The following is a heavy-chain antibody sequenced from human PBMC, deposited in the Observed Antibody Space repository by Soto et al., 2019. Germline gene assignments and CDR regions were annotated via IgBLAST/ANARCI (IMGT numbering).Heavy chain of an antibody. J-gene: IGHJ6*02. Sequence: ASVKVSCKASGYTFTSYGISWVRQAPGQGLEWMGWISAYNGNTNYAQKLQGRVTMTTDTSTSTAYMELRSLRSDDTAVYYCARDPGITGTILGYYYYSGMDVWGQGTTVTVSS. CDR2: ISAYNGNT. CDR3: ARDPGITGTILGYYYYSGMDV. V-gene: IGHV1-18*01. CDR1: GYTFTSYG. D-gene: IGHD1-7*01.